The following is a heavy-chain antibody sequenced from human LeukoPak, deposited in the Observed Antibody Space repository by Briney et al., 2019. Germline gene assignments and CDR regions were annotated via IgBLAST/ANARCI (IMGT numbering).Heavy chain of an antibody. CDR2: IKHDGSER. CDR1: GFAFTTYW. J-gene: IGHJ4*02. Sequence: GGSLRLSCAASGFAFTTYWMTWVRQAPGKGLGWVANIKHDGSERYYVDSVKGRFTISRDDAENSLCLQMDSLRAEDTALYYCARPRYCSSTSCRYFDFWGQGTLVTVSS. V-gene: IGHV3-7*02. CDR3: ARPRYCSSTSCRYFDF. D-gene: IGHD2-2*01.